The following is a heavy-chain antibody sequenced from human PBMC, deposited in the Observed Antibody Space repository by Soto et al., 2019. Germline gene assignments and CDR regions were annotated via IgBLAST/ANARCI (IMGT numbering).Heavy chain of an antibody. Sequence: GGSLRLSCAASGFTFSSYWMSWVRQAPGKGLEWVANIKQAGSEKYYVDSVKGRFTISRDNAKNSLYLQMNSLRAEDTAVYYCARQRIAVADDAFDIWGQGTMVTVSS. CDR1: GFTFSSYW. CDR2: IKQAGSEK. CDR3: ARQRIAVADDAFDI. J-gene: IGHJ3*02. D-gene: IGHD6-19*01. V-gene: IGHV3-7*03.